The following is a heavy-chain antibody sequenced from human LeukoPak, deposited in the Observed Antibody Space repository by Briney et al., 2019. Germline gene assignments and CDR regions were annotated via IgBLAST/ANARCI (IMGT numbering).Heavy chain of an antibody. CDR1: GVSISSSYSY. D-gene: IGHD6-19*01. Sequence: SETLSLTCTVSGVSISSSYSYWGWIRQPPGMGLEWIGSIYYTGNTYYNASLKSQVSISIDTSKNQFSLKLSSVTAADTAVYYCARLLSSGWYSGGTVFDYWGQGTLVTVSS. CDR2: IYYTGNT. J-gene: IGHJ4*02. CDR3: ARLLSSGWYSGGTVFDY. V-gene: IGHV4-39*01.